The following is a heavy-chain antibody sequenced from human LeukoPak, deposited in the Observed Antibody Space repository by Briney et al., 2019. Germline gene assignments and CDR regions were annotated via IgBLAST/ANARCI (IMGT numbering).Heavy chain of an antibody. V-gene: IGHV4-39*07. CDR1: GDSVSSNNYY. CDR2: IYYGGYT. CDR3: ARGSRARRYFDY. J-gene: IGHJ4*02. Sequence: SETLSLTCTVAGDSVSSNNYYWGWIRQSPGKGLEWIGSIYYGGYTYYNPSLKSRVTISVDTSKNQFSLKLSSVTAADTAVYYCARGSRARRYFDYWGQGTLVTVSS. D-gene: IGHD6-19*01.